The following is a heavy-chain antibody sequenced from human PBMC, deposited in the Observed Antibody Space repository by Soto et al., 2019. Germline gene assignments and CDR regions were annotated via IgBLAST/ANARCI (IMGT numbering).Heavy chain of an antibody. CDR3: ARRRYRSGWYYFDY. Sequence: ASVKVSFKASGYTFTSYGISWVRQAPGQGLEWMGWISAYNGNTNYAQKLQGRVTMTTDTSTSTAYMELRSLRSDDTAVYYCARRRYRSGWYYFDYWGQGNLVTFSS. V-gene: IGHV1-18*01. CDR1: GYTFTSYG. D-gene: IGHD6-19*01. CDR2: ISAYNGNT. J-gene: IGHJ4*02.